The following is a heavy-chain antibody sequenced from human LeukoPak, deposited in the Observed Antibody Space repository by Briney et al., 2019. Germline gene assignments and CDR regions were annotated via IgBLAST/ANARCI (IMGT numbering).Heavy chain of an antibody. CDR1: GGSISSSSYY. V-gene: IGHV4-39*01. Sequence: SETLSLTCTVSGGSISSSSYYWGWIRQPAGKGLEWIGSIYYSGSTYYNPSLKSRVTISVYTSKNQFSLKLSSVTAADAAVYYCARLVPGYYGGNSLRGAFDIWGQGTMVTVSS. D-gene: IGHD4-17*01. CDR3: ARLVPGYYGGNSLRGAFDI. CDR2: IYYSGST. J-gene: IGHJ3*02.